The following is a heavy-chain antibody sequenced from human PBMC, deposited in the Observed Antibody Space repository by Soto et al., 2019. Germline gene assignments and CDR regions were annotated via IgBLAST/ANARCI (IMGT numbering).Heavy chain of an antibody. CDR2: IIPIFETA. D-gene: IGHD6-13*01. V-gene: IGHV1-69*01. J-gene: IGHJ4*02. CDR3: AASDSSSWQHDY. Sequence: QVQLVQSGAELKKPGSSVRVSCKISGDSFSSYAISWVRQAPGEGLEWVGGIIPIFETANYAQKFQGRVTSTAVESTTTAYQEVTRLRPEDTAIFYCAASDSSSWQHDYWGQGTLITVSS. CDR1: GDSFSSYA.